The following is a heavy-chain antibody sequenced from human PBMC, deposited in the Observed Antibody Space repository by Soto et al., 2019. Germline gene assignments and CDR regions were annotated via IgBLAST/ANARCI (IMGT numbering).Heavy chain of an antibody. J-gene: IGHJ4*02. Sequence: GASVKVSCKASGGTFSSYYMHWVRQAPGQGLEWMGWINPNSGGTNYAQKFQGWVTMTRDTSISTAYMELSRLRSDDTAVYYCVRDHGDIAVAGTFDYWGQGTLVTVSS. V-gene: IGHV1-2*04. D-gene: IGHD6-19*01. CDR3: VRDHGDIAVAGTFDY. CDR1: GGTFSSYY. CDR2: INPNSGGT.